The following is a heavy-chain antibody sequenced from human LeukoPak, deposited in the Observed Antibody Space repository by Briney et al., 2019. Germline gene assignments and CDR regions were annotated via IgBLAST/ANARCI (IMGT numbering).Heavy chain of an antibody. CDR2: IYYTRST. CDR3: ARHRGYSYGGNFDY. CDR1: GGSISSSSYY. J-gene: IGHJ4*02. Sequence: SETLSLTCTVSGGSISSSSYYWGWIRQPPGKGLEWIGSIYYTRSTYYNPSLKSRVTISVDTSKNQFSLKLRSVTAADTAVYYCARHRGYSYGGNFDYWGQGTLVTVSS. D-gene: IGHD5-18*01. V-gene: IGHV4-39*01.